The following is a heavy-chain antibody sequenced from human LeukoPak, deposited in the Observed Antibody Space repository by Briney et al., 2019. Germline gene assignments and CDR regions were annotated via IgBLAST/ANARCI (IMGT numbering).Heavy chain of an antibody. Sequence: PGGSLRLSCAASGFTVSTNYMSWVRQAPGKGLEWVSVIYSGGSTYYADSVKGRSSISRDNSKNTVYLQMNSLRAEDTAVYYCATGIAVAYYWYFDLWGRGTLVTVSS. D-gene: IGHD6-19*01. CDR2: IYSGGST. V-gene: IGHV3-53*01. CDR3: ATGIAVAYYWYFDL. CDR1: GFTVSTNY. J-gene: IGHJ2*01.